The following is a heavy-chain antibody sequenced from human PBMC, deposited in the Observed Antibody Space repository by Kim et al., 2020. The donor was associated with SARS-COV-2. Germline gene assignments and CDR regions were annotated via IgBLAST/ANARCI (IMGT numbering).Heavy chain of an antibody. V-gene: IGHV3-15*03. CDR3: TAHRLSSAGTIEY. Sequence: DYAAPVKGRFTVSNADSKNPLYLQMDSLKSEDTAFYYCTAHRLSSAGTIEYWGQGTLVTVSS. J-gene: IGHJ4*02. D-gene: IGHD6-13*01.